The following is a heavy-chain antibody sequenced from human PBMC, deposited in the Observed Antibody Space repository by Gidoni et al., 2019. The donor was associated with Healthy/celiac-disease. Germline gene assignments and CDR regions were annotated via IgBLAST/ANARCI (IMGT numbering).Heavy chain of an antibody. D-gene: IGHD3-10*01. CDR1: GDSVYSNSAA. CDR3: ARAGLQERYWYFDL. Sequence: QVQLQQSGPGLVKHSQTLSLTCAISGDSVYSNSAAWNWIRQSPSRGLEWLGRTYYRSNWYNDYAVSVKSRITINPDTSKNQFSLQLNSVTPEDTAVYYCARAGLQERYWYFDLWGRGTLVTVSS. CDR2: TYYRSNWYN. J-gene: IGHJ2*01. V-gene: IGHV6-1*01.